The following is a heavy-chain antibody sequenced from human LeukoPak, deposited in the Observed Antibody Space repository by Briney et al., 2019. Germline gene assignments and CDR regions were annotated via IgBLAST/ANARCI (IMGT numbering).Heavy chain of an antibody. CDR2: IKADGSEK. CDR3: ARVGLRGISYHMDV. D-gene: IGHD5-12*01. Sequence: AGGSLRISCAASRFSLSNYWMTWVRQAPGKGLEWVATIKADGSEKYYVGSVKGRFTVSRDNAKNSLFLQMNSLRAEDTSVYYCARVGLRGISYHMDVWGNGTTVTVS. CDR1: RFSLSNYW. V-gene: IGHV3-7*01. J-gene: IGHJ6*03.